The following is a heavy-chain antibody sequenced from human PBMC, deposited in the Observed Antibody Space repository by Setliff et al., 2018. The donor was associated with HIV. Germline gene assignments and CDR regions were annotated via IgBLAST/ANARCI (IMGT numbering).Heavy chain of an antibody. J-gene: IGHJ4*02. CDR2: IYYSGST. CDR1: GVSTSSSTYY. CDR3: ARFPSSTSFYYFDY. Sequence: SETLSLTCSVSGVSTSSSTYYWRWIRQHPGKGLAWIGFIYYSGSTYYNPSLKSRVSISVDPSKNQLSLKLYSVTAADTAVYYCARFPSSTSFYYFDYWGQGTLVTVSS. V-gene: IGHV4-31*03. D-gene: IGHD2-2*01.